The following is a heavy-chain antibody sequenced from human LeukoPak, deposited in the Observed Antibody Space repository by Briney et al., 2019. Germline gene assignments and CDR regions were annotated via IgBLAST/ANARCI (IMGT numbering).Heavy chain of an antibody. CDR2: ISYDGSNK. D-gene: IGHD6-19*01. CDR3: AKLAVAGTVDY. Sequence: GRSLRLSCAASGFTFSSYGMHWVRQAPGKGLEWVAVISYDGSNKYYADSVKGRSTISRDNSKNTLYLQMNSLRAEDTAVYYCAKLAVAGTVDYWGQGTLVTVSS. J-gene: IGHJ4*02. CDR1: GFTFSSYG. V-gene: IGHV3-30*18.